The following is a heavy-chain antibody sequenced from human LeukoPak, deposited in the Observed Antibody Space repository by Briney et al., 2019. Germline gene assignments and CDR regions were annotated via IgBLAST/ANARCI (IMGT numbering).Heavy chain of an antibody. CDR2: ISGSGGST. CDR3: AKDRDNWNLNWFDP. V-gene: IGHV3-23*01. CDR1: GFTVSSNY. J-gene: IGHJ5*02. Sequence: GGSLRLSCAASGFTVSSNYMSWVRQAPGKGLEWVSAISGSGGSTYYADSVKGRFTISRDNSKNTLYLQMNSLRAEDTAVYYCAKDRDNWNLNWFDPWGQGTLVTVSS. D-gene: IGHD1-20*01.